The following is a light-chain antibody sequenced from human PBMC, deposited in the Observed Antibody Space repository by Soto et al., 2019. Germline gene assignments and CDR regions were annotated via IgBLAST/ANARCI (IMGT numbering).Light chain of an antibody. V-gene: IGKV1-5*01. CDR2: HAS. CDR3: QQHDSWWT. J-gene: IGKJ1*01. CDR1: QSISSW. Sequence: DIPMTQSPSTLSASVGDRVTITCRASQSISSWLAWYQQKPGKAPKLLIYHASSLESGVPSRFSGSGSGTEFTLTINSLQPDDFATYYCQQHDSWWTFGQGTKVEIK.